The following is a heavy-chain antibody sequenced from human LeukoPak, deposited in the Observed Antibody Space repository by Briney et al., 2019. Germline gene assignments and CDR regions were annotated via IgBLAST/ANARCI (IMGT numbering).Heavy chain of an antibody. J-gene: IGHJ5*02. CDR3: ARRSRPRYCSSTSCYSWFDP. D-gene: IGHD2-2*01. Sequence: SETLSLTCTVSGGSISSSSYYWGWIRQPPGKGLEWIGSIYYSGSTYYNPSLKSRVTISVDTSKNQFSLKLSSVTAADTAVYYCARRSRPRYCSSTSCYSWFDPWGQGTLVTVSS. CDR2: IYYSGST. V-gene: IGHV4-39*01. CDR1: GGSISSSSYY.